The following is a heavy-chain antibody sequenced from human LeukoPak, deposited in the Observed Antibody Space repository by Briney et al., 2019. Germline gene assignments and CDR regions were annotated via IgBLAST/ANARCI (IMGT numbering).Heavy chain of an antibody. V-gene: IGHV4-59*08. CDR3: ARHGQNDGYPLDY. D-gene: IGHD5-24*01. Sequence: SDTLSLTCTVSGGPIRGYYWSWIRHPPGKGLEWIAYIHYSGSTNYNPPLKSRLTISVHTSKNQLSLKLNSMTDADTAVYYCARHGQNDGYPLDYWGQGTLVSVS. CDR1: GGPIRGYY. J-gene: IGHJ4*02. CDR2: IHYSGST.